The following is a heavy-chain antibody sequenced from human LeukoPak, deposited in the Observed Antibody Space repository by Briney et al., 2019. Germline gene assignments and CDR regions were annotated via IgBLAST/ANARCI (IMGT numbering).Heavy chain of an antibody. CDR2: ITAYNGNT. CDR3: ARVYYDSLTGYYPSDLDY. CDR1: GYTFTSYG. Sequence: ASVKVSCKASGYTFTSYGISWVRQAPGQGLEWMGWITAYNGNTNYAQKLQSRVTMTTDTSTSTAYMELRSLRSDDTAVYYCARVYYDSLTGYYPSDLDYWGQGTLVTVSS. D-gene: IGHD3-9*01. V-gene: IGHV1-18*01. J-gene: IGHJ4*02.